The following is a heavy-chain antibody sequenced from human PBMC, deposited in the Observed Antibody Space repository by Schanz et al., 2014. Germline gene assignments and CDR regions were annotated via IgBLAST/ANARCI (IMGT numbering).Heavy chain of an antibody. CDR1: GFTFGSYG. D-gene: IGHD2-2*01. CDR3: AKDSCSSATCYGYGMDV. Sequence: QLVGSGGGLIQPGGSLRLSCAASGFTFGSYGMSWVRQGPGKGLEWVSGISGGGGTRNYADSVKGRFTVFRDNSKRTLYLEINDPRAEDTAVYDCAKDSCSSATCYGYGMDVWGQGSTVTVSS. J-gene: IGHJ6*02. V-gene: IGHV3-23*04. CDR2: ISGGGGTR.